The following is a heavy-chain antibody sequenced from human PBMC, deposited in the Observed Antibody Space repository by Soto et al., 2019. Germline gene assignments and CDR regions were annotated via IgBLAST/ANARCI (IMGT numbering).Heavy chain of an antibody. CDR2: ISGSGGST. CDR1: GFTFSSYA. CDR3: AKWATVLWFGESLGPYFDY. J-gene: IGHJ4*02. Sequence: GGSLRLSCAASGFTFSSYAMSWVRQAPGKGLEWVSAISGSGGSTYYADSVKGRFTISRDNSKNTLYLQMNSLRAEDTAVYYCAKWATVLWFGESLGPYFDYWGQGTLVTVSS. V-gene: IGHV3-23*01. D-gene: IGHD3-10*01.